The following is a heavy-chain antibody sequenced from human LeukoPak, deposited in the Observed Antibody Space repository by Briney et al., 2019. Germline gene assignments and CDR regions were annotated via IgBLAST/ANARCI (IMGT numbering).Heavy chain of an antibody. CDR1: GFTFSSYE. J-gene: IGHJ6*03. V-gene: IGHV3-48*03. D-gene: IGHD3-10*01. CDR2: ISSSCSTI. Sequence: GGSLRLSCAASGFTFSSYEMNLVRQGPGKGLELVSYISSSCSTIYYADSVKGRFTISRDNAKNSLYLQMNSLRAEDTAVYYCARNYYGSGSYYYPHYYYYYYMDVWGKGTTVTVSS. CDR3: ARNYYGSGSYYYPHYYYYYYMDV.